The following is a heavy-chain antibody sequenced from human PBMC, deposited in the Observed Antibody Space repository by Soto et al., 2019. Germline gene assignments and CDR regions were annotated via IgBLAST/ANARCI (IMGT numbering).Heavy chain of an antibody. CDR2: IIPMYGTA. V-gene: IGHV1-69*06. CDR1: GGNFDSYA. Sequence: QVQLVQSGAEVKKPGSSVKVSCRASGGNFDSYAISWVRQAPGQGLEWMGGIIPMYGTANYAQKFQDRVTFTADKSTSIAYMDLRSLRSDDTAVFYCARGLSYCSGGSCYIFQQWGQGTLVTVSS. J-gene: IGHJ1*01. CDR3: ARGLSYCSGGSCYIFQQ. D-gene: IGHD2-15*01.